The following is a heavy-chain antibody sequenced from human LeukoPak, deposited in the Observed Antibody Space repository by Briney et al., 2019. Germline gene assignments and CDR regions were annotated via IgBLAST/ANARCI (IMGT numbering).Heavy chain of an antibody. Sequence: ASVKVSCKASGYSFTDYYIHWVRQAPGQGLEWMGIINPSGASTIYAQKFQGRVTMTRYTSTSTVYMELNSLRSEDTAVYYWARDGNGGSLWFGELLPLLAWGQGTLFSVSP. V-gene: IGHV1-46*01. J-gene: IGHJ5*02. CDR1: GYSFTDYY. CDR3: ARDGNGGSLWFGELLPLLA. CDR2: INPSGAST. D-gene: IGHD3-10*01.